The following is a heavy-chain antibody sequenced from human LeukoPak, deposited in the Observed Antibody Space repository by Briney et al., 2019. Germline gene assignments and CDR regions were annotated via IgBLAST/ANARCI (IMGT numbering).Heavy chain of an antibody. D-gene: IGHD3-10*01. J-gene: IGHJ4*02. Sequence: GGSLRLSCAASGFTFSSYAMSWVRQAPGKGLEWVSAISGSGGSTYYADSVKGRFTISRDNSKNTLYLQMNSLRADDTAVYYCAFSLASGTYSGYWGQGTLVTVSS. CDR3: AFSLASGTYSGY. CDR1: GFTFSSYA. CDR2: ISGSGGST. V-gene: IGHV3-23*01.